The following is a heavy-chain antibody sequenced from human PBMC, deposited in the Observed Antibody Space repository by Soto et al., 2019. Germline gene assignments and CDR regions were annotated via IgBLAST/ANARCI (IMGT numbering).Heavy chain of an antibody. CDR2: VNPNNGDT. Sequence: QVQLVQSGGELKKPGASVKVSCKASGYTFSNYDMNWMRQATGQGPEWIGWVNPNNGDTGYAQKFQGRVTLTTDISTTTAYMELTSLRSEDTAIYYCPKVSRKGSAIDFDYWGQGTLITVSS. CDR3: PKVSRKGSAIDFDY. J-gene: IGHJ4*02. CDR1: GYTFSNYD. D-gene: IGHD3-10*01. V-gene: IGHV1-8*01.